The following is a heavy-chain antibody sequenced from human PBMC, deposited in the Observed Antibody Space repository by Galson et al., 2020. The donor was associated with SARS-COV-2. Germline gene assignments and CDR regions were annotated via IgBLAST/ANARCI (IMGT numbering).Heavy chain of an antibody. J-gene: IGHJ3*02. CDR1: GYSISSGYY. V-gene: IGHV4-38-2*01. Sequence: SQTLSLTCAVSGYSISSGYYWGWIRQPPGKGLEWIGNIYRSGSIYYNPSLKSRITISMDTSKNQFSLTLNSVTAADTAVYYCARLLAVCYSCGGGAFDIWGQGTLVTVSS. D-gene: IGHD2-21*01. CDR3: ARLLAVCYSCGGGAFDI. CDR2: IYRSGSI.